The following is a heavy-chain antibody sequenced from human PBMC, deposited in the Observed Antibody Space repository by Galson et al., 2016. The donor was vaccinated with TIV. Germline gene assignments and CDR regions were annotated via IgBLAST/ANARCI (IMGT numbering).Heavy chain of an antibody. J-gene: IGHJ6*03. Sequence: VKVSCKASGYTFTRYSISWVRPAPGQGLEWMGWISVYKGVTNSIQKVQGRVTMTIDISTGTAYMELRSLSADNTAVYYCARAQACDGDCYSNFFFDMDVGGKGATGTVSS. CDR3: ARAQACDGDCYSNFFFDMDV. CDR1: GYTFTRYS. V-gene: IGHV1-18*01. CDR2: ISVYKGVT. D-gene: IGHD2-21*02.